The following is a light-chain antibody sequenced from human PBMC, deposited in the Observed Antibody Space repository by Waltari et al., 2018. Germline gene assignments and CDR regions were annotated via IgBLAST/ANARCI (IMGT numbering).Light chain of an antibody. V-gene: IGLV3-21*02. CDR2: DDT. Sequence: SFVLTQPPSVSVAPGQTARITCGGSNIGSKSVHWFQQKPGQAPVLVVFDDTERPSGIPYRVSGSNSGNTATLTIDRVEPGDEADYYCQVWDSGSDHHVFGTGTKVTVL. CDR3: QVWDSGSDHHV. CDR1: NIGSKS. J-gene: IGLJ1*01.